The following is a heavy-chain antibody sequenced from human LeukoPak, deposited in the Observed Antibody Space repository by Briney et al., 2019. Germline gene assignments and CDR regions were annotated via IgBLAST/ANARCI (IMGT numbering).Heavy chain of an antibody. CDR1: GYTFTSYG. CDR2: ISAYNGNT. Sequence: GASVKVSCKASGYTFTSYGISWVRQAPGQGLEWMGWISAYNGNTNYAQKLQGRVTMTTDTSTSTAYVELRSLRSDDTAVYYCARDGSSYTLDYWGQGTLVTVSS. V-gene: IGHV1-18*01. D-gene: IGHD2-2*02. CDR3: ARDGSSYTLDY. J-gene: IGHJ4*02.